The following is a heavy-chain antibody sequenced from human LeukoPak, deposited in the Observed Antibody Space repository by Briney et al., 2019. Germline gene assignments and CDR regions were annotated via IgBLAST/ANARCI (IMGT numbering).Heavy chain of an antibody. D-gene: IGHD3-10*01. Sequence: GGSLRLSCAASGFTFDDYAIHWVRQVPGKGLEWVSGISWNSGSIGYADSVKGRFTISRDNAKNSLYLQMNSLRAEDTALYYCAKDIFTMVRGVVDYWGQGTLVTVSS. CDR3: AKDIFTMVRGVVDY. V-gene: IGHV3-9*01. CDR2: ISWNSGSI. J-gene: IGHJ4*02. CDR1: GFTFDDYA.